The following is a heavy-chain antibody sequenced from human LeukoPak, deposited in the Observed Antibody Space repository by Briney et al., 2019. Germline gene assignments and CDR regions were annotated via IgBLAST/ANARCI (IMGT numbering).Heavy chain of an antibody. CDR1: TSR. J-gene: IGHJ5*01. D-gene: IGHD3-22*01. CDR3: ARDLWNFYDDRGYNRDFDS. CDR2: IGTYGGDT. V-gene: IGHV1-18*01. Sequence: ASVKVSCKATSRISWVRQAPGQGLEWMGLIGTYGGDTYYAQKFQGRITVTTDTSTSTVYMELRNLRSDDTAVYYRARDLWNFYDDRGYNRDFDSWGQGTLVTVSS.